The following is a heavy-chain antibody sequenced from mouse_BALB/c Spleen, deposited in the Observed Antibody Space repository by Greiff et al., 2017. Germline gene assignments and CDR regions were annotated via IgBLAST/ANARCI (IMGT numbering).Heavy chain of an antibody. CDR1: GFTFSSYG. D-gene: IGHD1-1*01. J-gene: IGHJ2*01. CDR2: ISDGGSYT. V-gene: IGHV5-9-3*01. Sequence: EVHLVESGGGLVQPGGSLTLSCAASGFTFSSYGMYWVRQTPEKRLEWVATISDGGSYTYYPDSVKGRFTISRDNAKNTLYLQMSSLRSEDTAMYYCARHGKNYGSSYDFDYWGQGTTLTVSS. CDR3: ARHGKNYGSSYDFDY.